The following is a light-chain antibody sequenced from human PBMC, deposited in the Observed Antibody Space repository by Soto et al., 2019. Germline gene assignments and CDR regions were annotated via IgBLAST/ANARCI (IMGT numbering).Light chain of an antibody. CDR3: AAWDDSLHGYV. Sequence: QAVVTQPPSASGTPGQRVTISCSGSSSNIGSNTVNWYQQLPGTAPKLLIYSNNQRPSGVPDRFSGSKSGNSASLAISGLQSEDEADDYCAAWDDSLHGYVFGAGTKLTVL. J-gene: IGLJ1*01. CDR1: SSNIGSNT. V-gene: IGLV1-44*01. CDR2: SNN.